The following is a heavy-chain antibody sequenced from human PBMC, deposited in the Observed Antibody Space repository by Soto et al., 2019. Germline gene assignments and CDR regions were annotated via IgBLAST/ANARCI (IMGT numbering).Heavy chain of an antibody. CDR2: ISGSGGST. V-gene: IGHV3-23*01. CDR3: AKDLAESTYYYDSSGPDY. Sequence: GGSLRLSCAASGFTFSSYAMSWVRQAPGKGLEWVSAISGSGGSTYYAESVKGRFTISRDNSKNTQYLQMNSLRAEDTALYYCAKDLAESTYYYDSSGPDYWGQGTLVTVSS. J-gene: IGHJ4*02. D-gene: IGHD3-22*01. CDR1: GFTFSSYA.